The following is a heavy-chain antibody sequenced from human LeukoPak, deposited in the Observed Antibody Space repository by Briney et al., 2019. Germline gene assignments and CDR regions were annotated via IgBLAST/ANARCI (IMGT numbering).Heavy chain of an antibody. CDR2: INDSRST. J-gene: IGHJ4*02. V-gene: IGHV4-34*01. D-gene: IGHD3-9*01. CDR1: GGSFNGYY. Sequence: PSETLSLTCAVHGGSFNGYYWSWIRRPPGKGLEWIGEINDSRSTKYNPSLKSRVTISVDTSKNQFSLKLNSVTAADTAVYYCARGPPVVYDVLTGYYRFDYWGQGTLVTVSS. CDR3: ARGPPVVYDVLTGYYRFDY.